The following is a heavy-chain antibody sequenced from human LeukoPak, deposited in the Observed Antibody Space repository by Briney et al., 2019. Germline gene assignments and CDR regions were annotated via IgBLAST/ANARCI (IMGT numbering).Heavy chain of an antibody. CDR1: GFTFSSYS. V-gene: IGHV3-21*01. J-gene: IGHJ6*03. CDR2: ISGSGSNT. Sequence: GGSLRLSCAASGFTFSSYSMNWVRQAPGKGLEWVSSISGSGSNTYYADSVKGRFTISRDNTKKSLYLQMSGLRAEDTAVYYCARVYSSSWYSGYLYMDLWGKGTTVTVSS. D-gene: IGHD6-13*01. CDR3: ARVYSSSWYSGYLYMDL.